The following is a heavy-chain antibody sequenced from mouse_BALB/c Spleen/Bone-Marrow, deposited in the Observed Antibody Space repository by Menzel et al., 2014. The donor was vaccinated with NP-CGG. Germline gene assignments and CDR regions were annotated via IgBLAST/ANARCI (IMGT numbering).Heavy chain of an antibody. Sequence: VQGVESGPGLVAPSQSLSITCTVSGFSLTSYGVHWVRQPPGKGLEWLGVIWAGGSTNYNSALMSRLSISKDNSKSXVFLKMNSLQTDDTAMYYCVREDGHLHYYSMDYWGQGTSVTVSS. J-gene: IGHJ4*01. CDR1: GFSLTSYG. CDR3: VREDGHLHYYSMDY. D-gene: IGHD2-3*01. CDR2: IWAGGST. V-gene: IGHV2-9*02.